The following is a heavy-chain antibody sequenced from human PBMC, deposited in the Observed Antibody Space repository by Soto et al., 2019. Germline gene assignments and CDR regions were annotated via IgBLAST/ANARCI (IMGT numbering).Heavy chain of an antibody. CDR2: IKEDGSEK. CDR1: GFALSRYW. CDR3: ANVAV. D-gene: IGHD6-19*01. V-gene: IGHV3-7*05. J-gene: IGHJ4*02. Sequence: GGSLRLSCAVSGFALSRYWMSWVRQAPGKGLEWVANIKEDGSEKHYVDSVKGRFTISRDNAKNSLYLQMNSLRAEDTAVYYCANVAVRGKGTLVPVSS.